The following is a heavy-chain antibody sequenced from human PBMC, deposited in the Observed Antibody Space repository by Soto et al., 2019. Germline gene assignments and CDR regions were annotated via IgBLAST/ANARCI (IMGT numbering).Heavy chain of an antibody. Sequence: GASVKVSCKASGYTFTSYGISWVRQAPGQGLEWMGWISAYNGNTNYAQKLQGRVIMTTDTSTSAAYMELRSLRSDDTAVYYCARDVDSSGWYLGGGNYWGQGTLVTVSS. CDR2: ISAYNGNT. D-gene: IGHD6-19*01. V-gene: IGHV1-18*01. CDR1: GYTFTSYG. CDR3: ARDVDSSGWYLGGGNY. J-gene: IGHJ4*02.